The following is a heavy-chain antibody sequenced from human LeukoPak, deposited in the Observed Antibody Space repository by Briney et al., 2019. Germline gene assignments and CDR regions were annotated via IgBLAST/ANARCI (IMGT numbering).Heavy chain of an antibody. CDR2: ISSSSSYI. J-gene: IGHJ5*02. V-gene: IGHV3-21*01. Sequence: GGSLRLSCAVSGFSVSGYWMTWVRQAPGKGLEWVSSISSSSSYIYYADSVKGRFTISRDNAKNSLYLQMNSLRAEDTAVYYCARSTITSNWFDPWGQGTLVTVSS. CDR3: ARSTITSNWFDP. CDR1: GFSVSGYW. D-gene: IGHD5-24*01.